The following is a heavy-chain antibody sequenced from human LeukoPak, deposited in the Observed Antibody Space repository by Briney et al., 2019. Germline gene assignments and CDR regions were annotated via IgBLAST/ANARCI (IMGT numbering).Heavy chain of an antibody. CDR2: ISYDGSNK. V-gene: IGHV3-30*03. J-gene: IGHJ4*02. Sequence: GGSLRLSCAASGFTFSSYGMHWVRQAPGKGLEWVAVISYDGSNKYYADSVKGRFTISRDNSKNTLYLQMNSLRAEDTAVYYCAGAYGDDRDYWGQGTLVTVSS. D-gene: IGHD3-10*01. CDR1: GFTFSSYG. CDR3: AGAYGDDRDY.